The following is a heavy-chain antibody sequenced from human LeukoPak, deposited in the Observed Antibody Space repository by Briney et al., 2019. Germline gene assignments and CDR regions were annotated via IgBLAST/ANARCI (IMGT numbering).Heavy chain of an antibody. CDR2: IKSDGSST. Sequence: GGSLRLSCAASGFTFSNYWMHWVRQAPAKGLVWVSLIKSDGSSTTYADSVKGRFTISRDNAKNMVYLQMNSLRAEDTAVYYCARDPFYGDADFDYWGQGTLVTVSS. J-gene: IGHJ4*02. CDR1: GFTFSNYW. D-gene: IGHD4-17*01. CDR3: ARDPFYGDADFDY. V-gene: IGHV3-74*01.